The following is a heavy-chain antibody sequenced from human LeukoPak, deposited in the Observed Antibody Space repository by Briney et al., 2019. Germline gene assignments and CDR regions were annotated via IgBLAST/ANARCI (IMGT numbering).Heavy chain of an antibody. Sequence: PGGSLRLSCAASGFTFSSYAMSWVRQAPGKGLEWVSAISGSGGSTYYADSVKGRFTISRDNSKNTLYLQMNSLRAEDTAVYYCAKAGYYDSSGYYYSPYYFDYWGQGTLVTVSS. V-gene: IGHV3-23*01. CDR1: GFTFSSYA. J-gene: IGHJ4*02. D-gene: IGHD3-22*01. CDR3: AKAGYYDSSGYYYSPYYFDY. CDR2: ISGSGGST.